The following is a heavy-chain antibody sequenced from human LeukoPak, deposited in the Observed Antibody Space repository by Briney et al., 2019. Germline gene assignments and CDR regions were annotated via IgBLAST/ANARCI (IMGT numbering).Heavy chain of an antibody. Sequence: KTSETLSLTCTVSGGSISSYYWSWIRQPPGKGLEWIGYIYYSGSTNYNPSLKSRVTISADTSKNQFSLKLSSVTAADTAVYYCARSRVRGTIFGVVLDDYYYYYGMDVWGQGTTVTVSS. D-gene: IGHD3-3*01. CDR2: IYYSGST. J-gene: IGHJ6*02. V-gene: IGHV4-59*01. CDR1: GGSISSYY. CDR3: ARSRVRGTIFGVVLDDYYYYYGMDV.